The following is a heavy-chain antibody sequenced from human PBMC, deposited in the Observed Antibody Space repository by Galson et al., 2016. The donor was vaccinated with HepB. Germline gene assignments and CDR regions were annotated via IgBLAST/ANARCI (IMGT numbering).Heavy chain of an antibody. CDR2: IIPMFGTP. D-gene: IGHD3-10*01. CDR3: ASHTRGQCDSGRYEFNY. Sequence: SVKVSCKASGGTFSSFAINWVRQAPGQGLEWMGGIIPMFGTPNHAQKFRGRVTITADESTSTAYMELSSLRSQDTAVYFCASHTRGQCDSGRYEFNYWGQGTLVTVSS. V-gene: IGHV1-69*13. CDR1: GGTFSSFA. J-gene: IGHJ4*02.